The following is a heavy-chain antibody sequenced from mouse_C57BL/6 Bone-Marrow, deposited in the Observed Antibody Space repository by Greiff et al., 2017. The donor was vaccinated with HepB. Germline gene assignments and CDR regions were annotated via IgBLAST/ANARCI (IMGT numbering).Heavy chain of an antibody. CDR1: GFTFSDYY. Sequence: EVKLMESEGGLVQPGSSMKLSCTASGFTFSDYYMAWVRQVPEKGLEWVANINYDGSSTYYLDSLKSRFIISRDNAKNILYLQMSSLKSEDTATYYCARDQNYYGSMDYWGQGTSVTVSS. CDR3: ARDQNYYGSMDY. CDR2: INYDGSST. D-gene: IGHD1-1*01. J-gene: IGHJ4*01. V-gene: IGHV5-16*01.